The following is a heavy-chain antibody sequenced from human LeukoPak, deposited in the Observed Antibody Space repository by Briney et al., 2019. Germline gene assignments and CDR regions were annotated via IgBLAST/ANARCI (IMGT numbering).Heavy chain of an antibody. Sequence: SETLSLTCAVSGGSLSGLYGSWVRQPPGKGLEWIGEINHSGSANYNPSLKSRVTISVDPSKHQFSLRLTSVTAADMAVYYCASTPVYSGYDWGWFSDYYMDVWGKGTTVTVSS. CDR2: INHSGSA. V-gene: IGHV4-34*01. D-gene: IGHD5-12*01. CDR3: ASTPVYSGYDWGWFSDYYMDV. CDR1: GGSLSGLY. J-gene: IGHJ6*03.